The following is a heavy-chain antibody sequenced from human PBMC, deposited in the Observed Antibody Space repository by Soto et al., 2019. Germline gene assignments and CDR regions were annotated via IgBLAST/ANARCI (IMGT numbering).Heavy chain of an antibody. D-gene: IGHD4-17*01. V-gene: IGHV1-18*01. J-gene: IGHJ4*02. CDR2: ISAYNGNT. CDR3: ARTPRAYGDLKFDY. Sequence: ASVKVSCKASVYTFTSYGITWVRQAPGQGLEWMGWISAYNGNTNYAQKLQGRVTMTTDTSTSTAYMELRSLRSDDTAVYYCARTPRAYGDLKFDYRGQGTLVTVSS. CDR1: VYTFTSYG.